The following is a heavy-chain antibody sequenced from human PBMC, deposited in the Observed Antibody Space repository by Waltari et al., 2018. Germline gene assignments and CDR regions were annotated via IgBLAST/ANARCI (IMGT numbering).Heavy chain of an antibody. CDR3: ARYYSDNDILEY. D-gene: IGHD4-17*01. Sequence: VQLVQSGAEVKKPGESLRISCQASGYSFTSYWIAWVRQMPGQGLGWMGIIFPGGSDPRYNPSFQGQVTISADKSVSTAYLQWSSLKASDTAMYYCARYYSDNDILEYWGQGTLVTVSS. V-gene: IGHV5-51*01. CDR1: GYSFTSYW. J-gene: IGHJ4*02. CDR2: IFPGGSDP.